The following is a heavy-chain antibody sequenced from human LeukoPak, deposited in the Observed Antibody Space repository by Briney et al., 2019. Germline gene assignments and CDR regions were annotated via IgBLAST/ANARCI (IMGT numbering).Heavy chain of an antibody. CDR3: ASLTTAEAFDI. Sequence: LETLSLACTVSGGSITSYYWTWIRQPPGKGLEWIGSIYYSGSTNYNPSPRSRVTISVDTSKNQFSLKLSSVTAADTAVYYCASLTTAEAFDIWGQGTMVTVSS. D-gene: IGHD3-22*01. J-gene: IGHJ3*02. CDR1: GGSITSYY. V-gene: IGHV4-59*01. CDR2: IYYSGST.